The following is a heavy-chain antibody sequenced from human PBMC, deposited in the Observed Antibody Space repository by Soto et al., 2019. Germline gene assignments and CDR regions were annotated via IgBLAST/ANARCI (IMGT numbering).Heavy chain of an antibody. J-gene: IGHJ4*02. CDR3: ARAHTPVREGFDY. Sequence: SQTLSLTCAISGDSVSSNSAAWNWNRQSPSRGLEWLGRTYYRSKWYNDYAVSVKSRITINPDTSKNQFSLQLNSVTPEDTAVYYCARAHTPVREGFDYWGQGTLVTVSS. CDR2: TYYRSKWYN. CDR1: GDSVSSNSAA. D-gene: IGHD1-26*01. V-gene: IGHV6-1*01.